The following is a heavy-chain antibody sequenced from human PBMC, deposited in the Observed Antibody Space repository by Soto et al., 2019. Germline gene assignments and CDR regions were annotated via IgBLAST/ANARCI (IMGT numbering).Heavy chain of an antibody. CDR3: ARRKPEWLLSY. CDR1: GYTFTSYG. Sequence: QVQLVQSGAEVKKPGASVKVSCKASGYTFTSYGISWVRQAPGQGLEWMGWISAYNGNTKYAQKLQGXXTXTXXSPTSTADMKLRSLRSDDTAVYYCARRKPEWLLSYWGQGTLVTVSS. J-gene: IGHJ4*02. V-gene: IGHV1-18*01. D-gene: IGHD3-3*01. CDR2: ISAYNGNT.